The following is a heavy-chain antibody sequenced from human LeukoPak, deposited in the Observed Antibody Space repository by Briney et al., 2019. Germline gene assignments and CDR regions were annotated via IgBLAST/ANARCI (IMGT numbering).Heavy chain of an antibody. CDR2: IYPDDSDT. D-gene: IGHD3-22*01. CDR1: GYKFNAYW. CDR3: ARSGDSSGYHDY. Sequence: PGESLKISCKGSGYKFNAYWIAWVRQMPGKGLEWMGIIYPDDSDTRYSPSFQGQVTISADKSISTAYLQWSSLKASDTAMYYCARSGDSSGYHDYWGQGTLVTVSS. J-gene: IGHJ4*02. V-gene: IGHV5-51*01.